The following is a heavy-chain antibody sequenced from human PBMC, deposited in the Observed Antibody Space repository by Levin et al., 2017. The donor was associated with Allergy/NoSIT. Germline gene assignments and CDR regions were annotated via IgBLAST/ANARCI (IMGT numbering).Heavy chain of an antibody. CDR2: IYYSGST. D-gene: IGHD6-19*01. V-gene: IGHV4-59*01. Sequence: PSETLSLTCTVSGGSISSYYWSWIRQPPGKGLEWIGYIYYSGSTNYNPSLKSRVTISVDTSKNQFSLKLTSVTAADTAVYYCARVEGSSGWSSKWWFDPWGQGTLVTVSS. J-gene: IGHJ5*02. CDR1: GGSISSYY. CDR3: ARVEGSSGWSSKWWFDP.